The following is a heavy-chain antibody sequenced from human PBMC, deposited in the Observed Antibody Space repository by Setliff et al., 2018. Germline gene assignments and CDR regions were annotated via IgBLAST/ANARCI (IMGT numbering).Heavy chain of an antibody. D-gene: IGHD2-21*02. Sequence: GGSLRLSCAASGFTFGDYPVNWFRQAPGKGLEWVGFIRSKAYGGTTEYAPSVKGRFTISRDDSKSIGYLQMNSLKTEDTAVYYCSRQRAIEIWGGDCYWGRGTLVTVSS. CDR1: GFTFGDYP. CDR2: IRSKAYGGTT. CDR3: SRQRAIEIWGGDCY. V-gene: IGHV3-49*03. J-gene: IGHJ4*02.